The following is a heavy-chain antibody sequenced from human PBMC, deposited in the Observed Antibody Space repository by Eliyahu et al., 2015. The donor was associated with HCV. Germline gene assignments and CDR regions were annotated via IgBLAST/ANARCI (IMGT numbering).Heavy chain of an antibody. CDR2: INARSGGT. CDR1: GYTFTGYY. J-gene: IGHJ6*02. V-gene: IGHV1-2*02. Sequence: QVQLXQSGAEVXKPGASVRVSCKASGYTFTGYYMHWVRQAPGQGLEWMGWINARSGGTNYAQKFQGRVTMTRDTSISTAYMELTRLTSDDRAVYYCARGDCSASNCYFGLDVWGQGTTVTVSS. D-gene: IGHD2-15*01. CDR3: ARGDCSASNCYFGLDV.